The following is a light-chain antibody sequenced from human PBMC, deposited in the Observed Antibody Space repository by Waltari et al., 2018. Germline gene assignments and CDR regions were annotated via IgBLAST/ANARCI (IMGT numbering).Light chain of an antibody. CDR1: RDISRD. J-gene: IGKJ5*01. CDR2: GVS. Sequence: DIQMTQSPSSLSACVGDRVTITCRASRDISRDLNWFQQKPGKAPKLLIYGVSSLQSGVPSRFSGSGSGTDFTLTITSLQPEDFATYYCQQTYTSPPTFGQGTRLEI. CDR3: QQTYTSPPT. V-gene: IGKV1-39*01.